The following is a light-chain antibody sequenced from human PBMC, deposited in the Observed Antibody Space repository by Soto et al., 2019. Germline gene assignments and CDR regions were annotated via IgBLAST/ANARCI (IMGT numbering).Light chain of an antibody. Sequence: EIVVAQSPATLSVSPGERATLSCRASQSISSSLAWYQQKPGQAPRLLIHGASTRATSNPGRFSGSGSGAECTLTISSLQSEDFALYYCQKYEDGHQTVGQGTK. CDR2: GAS. CDR3: QKYEDGHQT. V-gene: IGKV3-15*01. CDR1: QSISSS. J-gene: IGKJ1*01.